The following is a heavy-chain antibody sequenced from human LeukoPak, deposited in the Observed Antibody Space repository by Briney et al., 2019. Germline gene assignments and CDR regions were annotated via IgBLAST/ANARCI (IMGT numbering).Heavy chain of an antibody. CDR1: GFTFSSYG. D-gene: IGHD3-22*01. CDR2: ISYDGSNK. CDR3: ATVSFYDSSGYPDY. Sequence: GGSLRLSCAASGFTFSSYGMHWVRQAPGKGLEWVAVISYDGSNKYYADSVKGRFTISRDNSKDTLYLQMNSLRAEDTAVYYCATVSFYDSSGYPDYWGQGTLVTVSS. V-gene: IGHV3-30*03. J-gene: IGHJ4*02.